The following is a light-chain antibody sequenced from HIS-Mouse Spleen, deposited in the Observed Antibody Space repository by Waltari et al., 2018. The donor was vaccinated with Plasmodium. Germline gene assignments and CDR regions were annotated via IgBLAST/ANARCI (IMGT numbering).Light chain of an antibody. CDR1: QSVSSSY. Sequence: EIVLTQSPGTLSLSPGERATLSCRASQSVSSSYLAGYQQKPGQAPRLLIYGASSRATGIPDRFSGSGSGTDFTLTSSRLEPEDFAVYYCQQYGSSPSTFGQGTRLEIK. CDR2: GAS. J-gene: IGKJ5*01. CDR3: QQYGSSPST. V-gene: IGKV3-20*01.